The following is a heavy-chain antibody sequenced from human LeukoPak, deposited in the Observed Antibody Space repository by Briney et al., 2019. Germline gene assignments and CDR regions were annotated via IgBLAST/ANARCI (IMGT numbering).Heavy chain of an antibody. CDR2: INSDGSST. CDR1: GFTFSRYW. Sequence: PGGSLRLACAASGFTFSRYWMHWVRQVPGKGLVWVARINSDGSSTSYADSVKGRFTISRDNAKNTLYLQMNSLRAEDTAVYYCASNPAYYYYYMDVWGKGTTVTVSS. D-gene: IGHD1-14*01. J-gene: IGHJ6*03. V-gene: IGHV3-74*01. CDR3: ASNPAYYYYYMDV.